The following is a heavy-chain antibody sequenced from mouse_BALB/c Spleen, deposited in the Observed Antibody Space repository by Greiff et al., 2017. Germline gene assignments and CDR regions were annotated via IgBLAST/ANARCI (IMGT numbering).Heavy chain of an antibody. V-gene: IGHV7-3*02. CDR2: IRNKANGYTT. CDR1: GFTFTDYY. CDR3: ARGGGYYGCFDV. J-gene: IGHJ1*01. D-gene: IGHD2-2*01. Sequence: EVQLVESGGGLVQPGGSLRLSCATSGFTFTDYYMSWVRQPPGKALEWLGFIRNKANGYTTEYSASVKGRFTISRENSQSILYLQMNTLRAEDSATYYCARGGGYYGCFDVWGAGTPVTVSA.